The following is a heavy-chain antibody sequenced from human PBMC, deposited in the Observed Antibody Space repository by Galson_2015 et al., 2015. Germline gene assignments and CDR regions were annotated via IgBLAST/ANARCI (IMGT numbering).Heavy chain of an antibody. CDR3: ARDPSIEYSSSSDLYYYMDV. CDR2: IWYDGSNK. Sequence: SLRLSCAASGFTFSSYGMHWVRQAPGKGLEWVAVIWYDGSNKYYADSVKGRFTISRDNSKNTLYLQMNSLRAEDTAVYYCARDPSIEYSSSSDLYYYMDVWGKGTTVTVSS. V-gene: IGHV3-33*01. J-gene: IGHJ6*03. CDR1: GFTFSSYG. D-gene: IGHD6-6*01.